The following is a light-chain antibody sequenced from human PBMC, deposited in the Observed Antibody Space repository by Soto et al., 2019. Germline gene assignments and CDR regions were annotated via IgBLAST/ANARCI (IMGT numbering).Light chain of an antibody. V-gene: IGLV2-14*03. Sequence: QSALTQPASVSGSPGQSVTISCTGTSSDIGGYRYVSWYQQRPGKAPKLMIHDVTNRPSGDSDRFSSSKSGNTASLTISGLQAEDEADYYCTSYTSDSSVIFGGGTKLTVL. J-gene: IGLJ2*01. CDR1: SSDIGGYRY. CDR3: TSYTSDSSVI. CDR2: DVT.